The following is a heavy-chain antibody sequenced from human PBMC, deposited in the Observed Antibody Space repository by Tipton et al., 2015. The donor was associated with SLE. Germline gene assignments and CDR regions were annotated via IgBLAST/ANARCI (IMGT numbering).Heavy chain of an antibody. CDR1: GFNFSDSW. V-gene: IGHV3-21*03. J-gene: IGHJ5*02. CDR3: AGDDYASGIT. D-gene: IGHD3-10*01. CDR2: ISSYLTYI. Sequence: GSLRLSCAASGFNFSDSWMSWVRQAPGKGLEWVASISSYLTYIYYAESLKGRFTISRDNAKNSLYLQMNSLRVEDTAVYFCAGDDYASGITWGQGTLVTVSS.